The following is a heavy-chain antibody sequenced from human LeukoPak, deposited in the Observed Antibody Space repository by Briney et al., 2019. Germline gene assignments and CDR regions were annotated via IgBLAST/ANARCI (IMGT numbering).Heavy chain of an antibody. V-gene: IGHV3-53*01. J-gene: IGHJ4*02. CDR2: IYSGGST. CDR1: GFTVSRNY. D-gene: IGHD6-19*01. CDR3: AKGGSGWYGSIIDY. Sequence: GGSLRLSCAASGFTVSRNYMSWVRQALGKGLEWVSVIYSGGSTFYADSVRGRFTISRDSSKNTLYLQMNSLRAEDTAVYYCAKGGSGWYGSIIDYWGQGTLVTVSS.